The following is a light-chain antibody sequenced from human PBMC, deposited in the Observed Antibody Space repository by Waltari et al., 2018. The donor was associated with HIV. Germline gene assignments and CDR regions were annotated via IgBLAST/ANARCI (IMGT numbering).Light chain of an antibody. J-gene: IGLJ2*01. V-gene: IGLV1-44*01. CDR3: STWQDGLNGVL. CDR1: SSNIGENT. CDR2: NDD. Sequence: QSVLTQPPSASGTFGQRVARPCSGSSSNIGENTVNWYQQVPGAAPKLLIYNDDQRPSGVPDRFSGSKSGTSASLAINGLQSEDEGTYYCSTWQDGLNGVLFGGGTELAVL.